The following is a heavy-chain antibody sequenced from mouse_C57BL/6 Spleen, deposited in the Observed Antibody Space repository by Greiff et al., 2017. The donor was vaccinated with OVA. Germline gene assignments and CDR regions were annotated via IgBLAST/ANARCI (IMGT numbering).Heavy chain of an antibody. V-gene: IGHV2-2*01. Sequence: VKLKESGPGLVQPSQSLSITCTVSGFSLTSYGVHWVRQSPGKGLEWLGVIWSGGSTDYNAAFISRLSISKDNSKSQVFFKMNSLQADDTAIYYCAREEWDAMDYWGQGTSVTVSS. CDR3: AREEWDAMDY. CDR1: GFSLTSYG. J-gene: IGHJ4*01. CDR2: IWSGGST.